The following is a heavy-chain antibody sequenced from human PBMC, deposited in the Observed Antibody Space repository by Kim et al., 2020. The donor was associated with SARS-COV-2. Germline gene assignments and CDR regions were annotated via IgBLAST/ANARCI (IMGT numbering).Heavy chain of an antibody. D-gene: IGHD3-10*01. J-gene: IGHJ4*02. CDR2: IGGPYDYI. CDR3: VKDIDTTIRGWGY. CDR1: GFAFSSYE. Sequence: GGSLRLSCAASGFAFSSYELTWVRQAPGKGLEWVSSIGGPYDYIQYADSVKGRFTISRDNSKNTLYLEMNSLRVEDTAVYYCVKDIDTTIRGWGYWGQGTLVTVAS. V-gene: IGHV3-23*01.